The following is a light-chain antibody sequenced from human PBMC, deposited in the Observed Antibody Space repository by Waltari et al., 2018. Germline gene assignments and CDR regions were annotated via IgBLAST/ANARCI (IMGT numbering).Light chain of an antibody. J-gene: IGKJ1*01. CDR1: RTVYSDY. V-gene: IGKV3-20*01. Sequence: DTLLTQSPGTLSLSPGERATLSCRASRTVYSDYLAWYQQKSGQAPSLLIYGVSNRATGVADRFSGSGSGTDFYLTITRLEPEDAAVYFCQHYGGFPWSSGQGTKVEI. CDR2: GVS. CDR3: QHYGGFPWS.